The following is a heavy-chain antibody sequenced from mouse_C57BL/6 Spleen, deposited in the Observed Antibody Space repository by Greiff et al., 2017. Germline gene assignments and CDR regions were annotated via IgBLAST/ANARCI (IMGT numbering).Heavy chain of an antibody. CDR2: IHPNSGST. V-gene: IGHV1-64*01. CDR3: ARWGNYLGDFDV. D-gene: IGHD2-1*01. Sequence: QVQLQQPGAELVKPGASVKLSCKASGYTFTSYWMHWVKQRPGQGLEWIGMIHPNSGSTNYNEKFKSKATLTVDKSSSTAYMQLSSLTSEDSAVYYCARWGNYLGDFDVWGTGTTVTVSS. J-gene: IGHJ1*03. CDR1: GYTFTSYW.